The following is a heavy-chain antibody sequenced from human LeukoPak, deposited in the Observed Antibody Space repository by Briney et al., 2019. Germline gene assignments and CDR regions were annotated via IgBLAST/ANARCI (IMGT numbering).Heavy chain of an antibody. V-gene: IGHV3-23*01. D-gene: IGHD3-22*01. J-gene: IGHJ4*02. CDR2: ISGSGGTT. Sequence: GVSLRLSCAASGFTFSSYAMSWLRQAPGKGLEWVSSISGSGGTTFYADSARGRFTISRDNSKITLYLQMNSLSAEDTALYYVAKVPYYDSSGYYSDYWGQGTMVTVSS. CDR3: AKVPYYDSSGYYSDY. CDR1: GFTFSSYA.